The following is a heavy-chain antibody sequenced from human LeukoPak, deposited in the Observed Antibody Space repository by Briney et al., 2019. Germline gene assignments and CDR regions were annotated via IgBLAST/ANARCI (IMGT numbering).Heavy chain of an antibody. CDR1: GYTFTSYD. Sequence: GPVKVSCKASGYTFTSYDINWVRQATGQGLEWMGWMNPNSGNTGYAQKFQGRVTITRNTSISTAYMELSSLRSEDTAVYYCARVSGYSSSFHWFDPWGQGTLVTVSS. J-gene: IGHJ5*02. D-gene: IGHD6-6*01. CDR2: MNPNSGNT. V-gene: IGHV1-8*03. CDR3: ARVSGYSSSFHWFDP.